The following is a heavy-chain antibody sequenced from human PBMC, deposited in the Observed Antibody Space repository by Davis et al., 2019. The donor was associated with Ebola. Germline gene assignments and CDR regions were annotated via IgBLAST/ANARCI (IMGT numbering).Heavy chain of an antibody. Sequence: GESLKISCAASGFTFSSYAFHWVRQAPARGLEWVAVVSSVVTFQDYADSVKGRFTISRDNSKNTVYLEVSSLRAEDTGVYYCARDQGVGWSDFDYWGQGTQVTVSS. V-gene: IGHV3-30*04. D-gene: IGHD6-19*01. CDR1: GFTFSSYA. CDR2: VSSVVTFQ. CDR3: ARDQGVGWSDFDY. J-gene: IGHJ4*02.